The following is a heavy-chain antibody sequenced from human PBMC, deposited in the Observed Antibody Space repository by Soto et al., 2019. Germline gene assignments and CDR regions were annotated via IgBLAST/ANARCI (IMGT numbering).Heavy chain of an antibody. Sequence: QITLKESGPTLVKPTQTLTLTCTFSGFSLTSSGVGVGWIRQPPGKALEWLALIYWDDDGRYSPSLRDRLTITKDTSKNQVILTMTKMGPVDTATYSCAHVDNWNMDRVDYWGQGTLVTVSS. D-gene: IGHD1-20*01. CDR2: IYWDDDG. CDR1: GFSLTSSGVG. CDR3: AHVDNWNMDRVDY. J-gene: IGHJ4*02. V-gene: IGHV2-5*02.